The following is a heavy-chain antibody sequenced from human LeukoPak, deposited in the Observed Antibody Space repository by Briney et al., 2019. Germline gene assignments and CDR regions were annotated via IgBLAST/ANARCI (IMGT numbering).Heavy chain of an antibody. Sequence: SETLSLTCAVYGGSFSGYYWSWIRQPPGKGLEWIGEINHSGSTNYNPSLKSRVTISVDTSKNQFSLKLSSVTAADTAVYYCARSPSGYRFDSWGQGTLVTVSS. J-gene: IGHJ4*02. CDR1: GGSFSGYY. D-gene: IGHD3-22*01. V-gene: IGHV4-34*01. CDR2: INHSGST. CDR3: ARSPSGYRFDS.